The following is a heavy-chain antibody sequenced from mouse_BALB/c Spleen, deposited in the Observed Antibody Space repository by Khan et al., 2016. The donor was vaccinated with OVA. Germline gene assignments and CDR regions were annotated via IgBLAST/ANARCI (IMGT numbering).Heavy chain of an antibody. CDR3: ARVYGEDFDY. V-gene: IGHV3-2*02. D-gene: IGHD1-1*01. CDR2: IRSSGNT. Sequence: EVQLLESGPGLVKPSQSLSLTCTVTGYSITTDYAWNWIRQFPGNKLEWMGYIRSSGNTKYNPSLKSRISITRDTSQNQFFLQLNSVTTEDTARYCCARVYGEDFDYWGQGTTVTVSA. CDR1: GYSITTDYA. J-gene: IGHJ2*01.